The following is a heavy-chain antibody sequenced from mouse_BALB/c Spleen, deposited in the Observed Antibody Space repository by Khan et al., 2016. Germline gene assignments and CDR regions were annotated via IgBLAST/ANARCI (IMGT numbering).Heavy chain of an antibody. D-gene: IGHD3-1*01. V-gene: IGHV9-3*02. CDR3: ARSGGNFDY. J-gene: IGHJ2*01. Sequence: QIQLVQSGPELKKPGETVKISCKASGYTFTNYGMNWVKQAPGKGLKWMGWINTNTGEPTYDEEFKGRFAFSLETSASTAYLQINNLKNEDTATYFCARSGGNFDYWGQGPTLTVSS. CDR1: GYTFTNYG. CDR2: INTNTGEP.